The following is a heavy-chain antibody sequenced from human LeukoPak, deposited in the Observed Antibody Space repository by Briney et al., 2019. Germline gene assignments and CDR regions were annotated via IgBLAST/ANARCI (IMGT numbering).Heavy chain of an antibody. CDR1: GYSISSGYY. Sequence: SETLSLTCAVSGYSISSGYYWGWIRQPPGRGLEWIGYIYYSGSTNYNPSLKSRVTISVDTSKNQFSLKLSSVTAADTAVYYCARDKEGDGYNTNRGAFDIWGQGTMVTVSS. CDR2: IYYSGST. J-gene: IGHJ3*02. D-gene: IGHD5-24*01. CDR3: ARDKEGDGYNTNRGAFDI. V-gene: IGHV4-61*01.